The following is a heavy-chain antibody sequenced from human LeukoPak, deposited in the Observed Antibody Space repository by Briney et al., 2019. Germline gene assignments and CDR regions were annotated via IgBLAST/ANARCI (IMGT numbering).Heavy chain of an antibody. J-gene: IGHJ4*02. V-gene: IGHV3-9*01. Sequence: PGGSLRLSCAASGFTFDDYAMHWVRQAPGKGLEWVSGISWNSGSIGYADSVKGRFTISRDNAKNSLYLQMNSLRAEDTAVYYCARDLPPGEQPLQLGPDYWGQGTLVTVSS. CDR2: ISWNSGSI. CDR3: ARDLPPGEQPLQLGPDY. D-gene: IGHD1-1*01. CDR1: GFTFDDYA.